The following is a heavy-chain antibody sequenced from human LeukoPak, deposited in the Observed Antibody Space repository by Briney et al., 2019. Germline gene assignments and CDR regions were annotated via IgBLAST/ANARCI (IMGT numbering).Heavy chain of an antibody. V-gene: IGHV4-59*12. D-gene: IGHD6-19*01. CDR1: GGSISSYY. Sequence: SETLSLTCTVSGGSISSYYWSWIRQPPGKGLEWIGYIYYSGSTNYNTSLKSRVTISVDTSKNQFYLKLSSVTAADTAVYYCAREYSSDRYFDYWGQGTLVTVSS. J-gene: IGHJ4*02. CDR2: IYYSGST. CDR3: AREYSSDRYFDY.